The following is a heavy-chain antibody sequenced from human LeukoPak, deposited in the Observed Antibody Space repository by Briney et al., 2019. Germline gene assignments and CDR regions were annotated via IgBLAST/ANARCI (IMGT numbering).Heavy chain of an antibody. J-gene: IGHJ4*02. CDR2: INIDGNEK. CDR1: GFIFTTYW. D-gene: IGHD2-2*01. CDR3: AREDIVVVPAATTFDY. V-gene: IGHV3-7*01. Sequence: GGSLRLSCAASGFIFTTYWMSWVRQAPGKGLEWVAHINIDGNEKFYVDSVKGRFTISRDNSKNTLYLQMNSLRAEDTAVYYCAREDIVVVPAATTFDYWGQGTLVTVSS.